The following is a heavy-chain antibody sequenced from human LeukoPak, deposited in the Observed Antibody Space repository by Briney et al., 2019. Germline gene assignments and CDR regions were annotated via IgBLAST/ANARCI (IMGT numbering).Heavy chain of an antibody. D-gene: IGHD2/OR15-2a*01. J-gene: IGHJ4*02. V-gene: IGHV3-15*01. Sequence: KTGGSLRLSCAASGFTFNYAWMSWVRQTPGKGLEWLGRINTKSDGGTTDHAAPVKGRFTISRDDTKNTVYLQMNSLKTDDTAVYYCTTGLTFWGQGTLVTVSS. CDR3: TTGLTF. CDR2: INTKSDGGTT. CDR1: GFTFNYAW.